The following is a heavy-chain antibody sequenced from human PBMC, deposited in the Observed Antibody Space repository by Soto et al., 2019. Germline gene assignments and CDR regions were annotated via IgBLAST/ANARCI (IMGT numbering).Heavy chain of an antibody. J-gene: IGHJ5*02. CDR2: IYYSGST. Sequence: TSETLSLTCTVSGGSISSYYWSWIRQPPGKGLEWIGYIYYSGSTNYNPSLKSRVTISVDTSKNQFSLKLSSVTAADTAVYYCARFFYSSSSPASWFDPWGQGTLVTVPS. CDR3: ARFFYSSSSPASWFDP. V-gene: IGHV4-59*08. D-gene: IGHD6-6*01. CDR1: GGSISSYY.